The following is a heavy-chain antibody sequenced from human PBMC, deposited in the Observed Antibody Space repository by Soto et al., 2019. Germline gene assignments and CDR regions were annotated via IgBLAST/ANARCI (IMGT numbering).Heavy chain of an antibody. Sequence: GGSLRLSCTASGFTFGDYAMSWFRQAPGKGLEWVSVITGSGGSTYYADSVKGRFTISRDTSKNTLFLQMNSLRAEDTAVYYCTTDWNYDILTGYEPFDYWGQGPRSPS. CDR1: GFTFGDYA. D-gene: IGHD3-9*01. V-gene: IGHV3-23*01. J-gene: IGHJ4*02. CDR2: ITGSGGST. CDR3: TTDWNYDILTGYEPFDY.